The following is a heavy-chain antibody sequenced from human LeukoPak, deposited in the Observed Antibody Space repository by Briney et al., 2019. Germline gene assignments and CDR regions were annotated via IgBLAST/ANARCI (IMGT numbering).Heavy chain of an antibody. J-gene: IGHJ6*02. D-gene: IGHD1-1*01. CDR3: VKVLVTYTVDV. CDR1: GFIFSSYD. V-gene: IGHV3-30*18. CDR2: ISSDGTNK. Sequence: GRSLRLSCAASGFIFSSYDMHWARQAPGKGLEWLALISSDGTNKYYADAVKGRFTISRDNSKNTLYLQMNSLRGEDTAVYYCVKVLVTYTVDVWGQGTTVTVSS.